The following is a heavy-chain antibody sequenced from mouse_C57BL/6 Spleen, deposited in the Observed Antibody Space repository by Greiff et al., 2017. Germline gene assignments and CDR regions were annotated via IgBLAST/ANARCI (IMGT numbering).Heavy chain of an antibody. CDR2: IDPETGGT. Sequence: QVQLKESGAELVRPGASVTLSCKASGYTFTDYEMHWVKQTPVHGLEWIGAIDPETGGTAYNQKFKGKAILTADKSSSTAYMELRSLTSEDSAVYYCTRGGYGSSPAWFAYWGQGTLVTVSA. CDR3: TRGGYGSSPAWFAY. J-gene: IGHJ3*01. CDR1: GYTFTDYE. V-gene: IGHV1-15*01. D-gene: IGHD1-1*01.